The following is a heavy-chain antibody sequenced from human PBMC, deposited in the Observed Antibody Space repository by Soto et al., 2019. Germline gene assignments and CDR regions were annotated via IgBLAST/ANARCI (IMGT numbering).Heavy chain of an antibody. Sequence: SETLSLTCAVSSGSISSSNWWSWVRQPPGKGLEWIGEIYHSGSTNYNPSLKSRVTISVDKSKNQFSLKLSSVTAADTAVYYCASRGYSYGYYYYYMDVWGKGTTVTVSS. J-gene: IGHJ6*03. D-gene: IGHD5-18*01. CDR1: SGSISSSNW. CDR2: IYHSGST. CDR3: ASRGYSYGYYYYYMDV. V-gene: IGHV4-4*02.